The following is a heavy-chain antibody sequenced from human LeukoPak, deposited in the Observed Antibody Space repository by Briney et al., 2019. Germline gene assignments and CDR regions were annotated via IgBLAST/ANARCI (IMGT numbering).Heavy chain of an antibody. Sequence: GGAPRLSCAASGFTFSNYTMNWVRQAPGKGLEGVSSISSSSGFMSYADSMRGQLTISSDNAKNSLYQHMERLRAEDTAVYFCARRPSHIVSTREGGYDFWGQGTLVTVSS. CDR3: ARRPSHIVSTREGGYDF. CDR2: ISSSSGFM. J-gene: IGHJ4*02. CDR1: GFTFSNYT. D-gene: IGHD5/OR15-5a*01. V-gene: IGHV3-21*01.